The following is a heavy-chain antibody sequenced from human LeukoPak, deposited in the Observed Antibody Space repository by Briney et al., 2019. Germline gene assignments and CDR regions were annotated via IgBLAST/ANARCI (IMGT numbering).Heavy chain of an antibody. D-gene: IGHD6-19*01. CDR3: AKDRRQWLKLFDY. Sequence: GGSLRLSCAASGFTFSSYGTHWVRQAPGKGLEWVAVISYDGSNKYYADSVKGRFTISRDNSKNTLYLQMNSLRAEDTAVYYCAKDRRQWLKLFDYWGQGTLVTVSS. V-gene: IGHV3-30*18. CDR1: GFTFSSYG. CDR2: ISYDGSNK. J-gene: IGHJ4*02.